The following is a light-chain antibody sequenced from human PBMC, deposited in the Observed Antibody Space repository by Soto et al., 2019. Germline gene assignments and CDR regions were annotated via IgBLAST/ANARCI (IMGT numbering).Light chain of an antibody. V-gene: IGLV2-8*01. J-gene: IGLJ1*01. CDR3: SSYAGSNNFV. CDR1: SSDVGGYNY. CDR2: EVS. Sequence: QSALTQPPSASGSPGQSVTISSSGTSSDVGGYNYVSWHQQHPGKAPKLMIYEVSKRPSGVPDRFSGSKSGNTASLIVSGLQAENEADYYCSSYAGSNNFVFGTGTKLTVL.